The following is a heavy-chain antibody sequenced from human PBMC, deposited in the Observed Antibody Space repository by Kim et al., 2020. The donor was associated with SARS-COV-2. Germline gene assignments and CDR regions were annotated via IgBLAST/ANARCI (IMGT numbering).Heavy chain of an antibody. D-gene: IGHD1-26*01. V-gene: IGHV7-4-1*02. Sequence: ASVKVSCKASGYTFTNYGLTWVRQAPGQGLEWMGWIRTNTGDPTYAQGFTGRFVFSLDTSVSTAFLQISSLEAEDTAVYYCAKISGRKPIYYFDYWGQEPWSPSPQ. J-gene: IGHJ4*01. CDR2: IRTNTGDP. CDR1: GYTFTNYG. CDR3: AKISGRKPIYYFDY.